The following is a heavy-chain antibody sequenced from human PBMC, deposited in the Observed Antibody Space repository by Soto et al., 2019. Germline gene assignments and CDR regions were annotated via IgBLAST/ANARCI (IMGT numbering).Heavy chain of an antibody. V-gene: IGHV4-30-4*01. CDR1: GGSISSGDNY. CDR2: IYYSGST. Sequence: TLSLTCTVSGGSISSGDNYWSWIRQPPGKGLEWIGNIYYSGSTYYNPSLKSRVSISVDTSRDQFSLKLSSVTAADTAVYYCARGPVVVVSAPYYFDYWGQGTRVTV. CDR3: ARGPVVVVSAPYYFDY. J-gene: IGHJ4*02. D-gene: IGHD2-21*01.